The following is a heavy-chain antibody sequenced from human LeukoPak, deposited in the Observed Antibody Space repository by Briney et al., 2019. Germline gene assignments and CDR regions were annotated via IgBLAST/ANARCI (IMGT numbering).Heavy chain of an antibody. Sequence: GGSLRLSCAASGFTFSSYAMSWVRQAPGKGLEWVSAISGSGGSTYYADSVKGRFTISRDNSKNTLYLQMNSLRAEDTAVYYCAKAIVVVVAVTTYFDYWGQGTLVTVSS. CDR3: AKAIVVVVAVTTYFDY. D-gene: IGHD2-15*01. V-gene: IGHV3-23*01. J-gene: IGHJ4*02. CDR1: GFTFSSYA. CDR2: ISGSGGST.